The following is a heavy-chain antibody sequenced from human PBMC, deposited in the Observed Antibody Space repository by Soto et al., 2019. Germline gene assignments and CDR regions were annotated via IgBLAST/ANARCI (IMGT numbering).Heavy chain of an antibody. V-gene: IGHV1-46*01. Sequence: QVQLVQSGAEVKRPGASVQVSCKTSGYTFTTYFMHWVRQAPGQGFEWLGRINPTGGDTVYAQKFQGRVSVTKDTSTSTVYIELGSLTSKDPAVYYCARGSYASNVFIMDVWGQGTAVTVSS. CDR3: ARGSYASNVFIMDV. CDR1: GYTFTTYF. D-gene: IGHD2-2*01. CDR2: INPTGGDT. J-gene: IGHJ6*02.